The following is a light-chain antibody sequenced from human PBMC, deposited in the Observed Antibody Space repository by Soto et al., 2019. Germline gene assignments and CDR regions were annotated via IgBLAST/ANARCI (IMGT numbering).Light chain of an antibody. CDR2: GDS. J-gene: IGLJ1*01. Sequence: QSVLTQPPSVSGAPGQRVTISCTGSGSNIGAGYDVHWYQHRPGTAPKLLVFGDSHRPSGVPDRFSGSKSGTSASLAITGLQAEDEGDYYCQSYDSTRAARYVFGTGTKVTVL. V-gene: IGLV1-40*01. CDR3: QSYDSTRAARYV. CDR1: GSNIGAGYD.